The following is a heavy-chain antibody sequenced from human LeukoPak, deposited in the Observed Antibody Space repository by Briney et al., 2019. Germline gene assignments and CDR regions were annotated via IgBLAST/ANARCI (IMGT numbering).Heavy chain of an antibody. Sequence: SQTLSLTCTVSGVSVSSGYFWSWIRQHPGKGLEWIGYMYYSGSTSYNPSLKSRVTISVDTSKNQLSLKLNFVTAADTAVYYCARILTSGSPPFDLWGRGTLVTVSS. CDR1: GVSVSSGYF. CDR2: MYYSGST. D-gene: IGHD6-13*01. V-gene: IGHV4-31*03. CDR3: ARILTSGSPPFDL. J-gene: IGHJ2*01.